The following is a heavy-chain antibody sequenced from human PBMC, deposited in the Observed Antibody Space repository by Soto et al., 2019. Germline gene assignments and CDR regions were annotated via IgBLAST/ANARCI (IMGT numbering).Heavy chain of an antibody. CDR2: FDPEDGET. Sequence: ASVKVSCKVSGYTLTELSMHCVRQAPGKGLEWMGGFDPEDGETIYAQKFQGRVTMTEDTSIDTAYMELSSLRSEDTAVYYCATVKVHCSGGSCYWHFFDYWGQGTLVTVSS. J-gene: IGHJ4*02. V-gene: IGHV1-24*01. CDR3: ATVKVHCSGGSCYWHFFDY. CDR1: GYTLTELS. D-gene: IGHD2-15*01.